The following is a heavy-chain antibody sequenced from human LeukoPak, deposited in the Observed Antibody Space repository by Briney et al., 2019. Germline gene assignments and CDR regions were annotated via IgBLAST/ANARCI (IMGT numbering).Heavy chain of an antibody. CDR3: ARGFRSGTFVLDY. Sequence: RESLKISCKGSGYSFTSYWIGWVRQMPGKGLEWMGIIYPGDSDTRYSPSFQGQVTIAVNKSISTAYLQWSSLKASDTAMYYCARGFRSGTFVLDYWGQGTLVTISS. V-gene: IGHV5-51*01. J-gene: IGHJ4*02. CDR1: GYSFTSYW. CDR2: IYPGDSDT. D-gene: IGHD3-10*01.